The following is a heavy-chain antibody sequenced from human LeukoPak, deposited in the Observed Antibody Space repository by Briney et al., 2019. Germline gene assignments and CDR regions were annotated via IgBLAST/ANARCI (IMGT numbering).Heavy chain of an antibody. CDR2: INPSGGST. J-gene: IGHJ5*02. CDR3: ARDSLGYDCSGGSCYRNWFDP. Sequence: ASVKVSCKASGYTFTSYDINWVRQAPGQGLEWMGIINPSGGSTSYAQKFQGRVTMTRDTSTSTVYMELSSLRSEDTAVYYCARDSLGYDCSGGSCYRNWFDPWGQGTLVTVSS. CDR1: GYTFTSYD. D-gene: IGHD2-15*01. V-gene: IGHV1-46*01.